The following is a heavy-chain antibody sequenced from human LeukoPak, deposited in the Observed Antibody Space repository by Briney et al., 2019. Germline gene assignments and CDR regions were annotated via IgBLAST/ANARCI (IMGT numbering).Heavy chain of an antibody. CDR3: ARGLRRGSYDLFDY. D-gene: IGHD3-16*01. V-gene: IGHV1-69*02. CDR1: GGTFSSYT. Sequence: SVKVSCKASGGTFSSYTISWVRQAPGQGLEWMGRIIPILGIANYAQKFQGRVTITADKSTSTAYMELSSLRSEDTAVYYCARGLRRGSYDLFDYRGQGTLVTVSS. J-gene: IGHJ4*02. CDR2: IIPILGIA.